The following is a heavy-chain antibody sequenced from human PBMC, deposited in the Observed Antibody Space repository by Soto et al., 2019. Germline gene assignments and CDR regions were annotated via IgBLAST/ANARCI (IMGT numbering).Heavy chain of an antibody. CDR3: VRSGGGGPFDY. Sequence: SETLSLTCTVSGGSISSYYWSWIRQPPGKGLEWIGYIYYSGSTNYNPSLKSRVTISVDTSKNQFSLKLSSVTAADTPVYCLVRSGGGGPFDYWGQGTLVTVSS. J-gene: IGHJ4*02. CDR1: GGSISSYY. CDR2: IYYSGST. V-gene: IGHV4-59*01. D-gene: IGHD3-16*01.